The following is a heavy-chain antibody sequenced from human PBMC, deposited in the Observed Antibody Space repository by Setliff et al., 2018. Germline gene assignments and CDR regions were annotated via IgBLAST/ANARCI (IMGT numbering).Heavy chain of an antibody. J-gene: IGHJ1*01. CDR3: ARDPWQWLTNFTSAEYFQH. D-gene: IGHD6-19*01. CDR1: GGTFSISA. CDR2: IIPIFGTA. V-gene: IGHV1-69*06. Sequence: GASVQVSCKASGGTFSISAISWVRQAPGQGLAWMGGIIPIFGTANYAQKFQGSVTITADKSTSTAYMELSSLRSEDTAVYYCARDPWQWLTNFTSAEYFQHWGQGTLVTVPS.